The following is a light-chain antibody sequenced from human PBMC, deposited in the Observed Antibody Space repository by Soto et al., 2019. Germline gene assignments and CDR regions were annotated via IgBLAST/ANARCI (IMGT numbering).Light chain of an antibody. CDR1: SSDVGGYTY. J-gene: IGLJ3*02. CDR2: DVN. Sequence: QSALTQPRSVSASPGQSVTISCTGSSSDVGGYTYVSWYQQCPGKAPRLLIYDVNKRPSGVPERFSGSKSGNTASLTISGLQAEDEADYYCCSYAGTYLWLFGGGTKLTVL. V-gene: IGLV2-11*01. CDR3: CSYAGTYLWL.